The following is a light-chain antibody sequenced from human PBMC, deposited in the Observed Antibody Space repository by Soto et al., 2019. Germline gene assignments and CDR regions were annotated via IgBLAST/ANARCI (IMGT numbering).Light chain of an antibody. CDR3: CSYAGSSTFLGG. V-gene: IGLV2-23*02. Sequence: QAVLAQPGSGCGAPGEASTISCNGNRRDVVSYNLVSWYQQHPGKAPKLMIYEVSKRPSGVSNRFSGSKSGNTASLTISGLQAEDEADYYCCSYAGSSTFLGGFGTGTKVTVL. CDR1: RRDVVSYNL. CDR2: EVS. J-gene: IGLJ1*01.